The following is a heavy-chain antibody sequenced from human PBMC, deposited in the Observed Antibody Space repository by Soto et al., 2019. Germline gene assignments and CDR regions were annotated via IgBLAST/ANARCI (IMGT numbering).Heavy chain of an antibody. Sequence: PSETLSLTCDVSSVSITSSNWWTRVRQPPVKGLEWLGKISHSGTVNYNATLRSRVTISVDKPKNQLSLKLMSVTAADTAVYYCARDYDGFEYWGPGIMVTVSS. CDR3: ARDYDGFEY. D-gene: IGHD3-16*01. CDR2: ISHSGTV. J-gene: IGHJ4*02. CDR1: SVSITSSNW. V-gene: IGHV4-4*02.